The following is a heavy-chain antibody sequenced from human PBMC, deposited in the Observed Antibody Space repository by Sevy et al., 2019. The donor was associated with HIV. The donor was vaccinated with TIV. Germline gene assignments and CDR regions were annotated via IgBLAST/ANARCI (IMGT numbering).Heavy chain of an antibody. J-gene: IGHJ4*02. CDR3: ATTKDYYESSGDPFDY. CDR1: GYTLTKLA. Sequence: ASVKVSCKVSGYTLTKLAMHWVRQGPGKGLEWMGSFDPEDEETIYAQKFQGRVTVTEDTSTETAYMELSSLRSEDTAVYYCATTKDYYESSGDPFDYWGQGTLVTVSS. V-gene: IGHV1-24*01. CDR2: FDPEDEET. D-gene: IGHD3-22*01.